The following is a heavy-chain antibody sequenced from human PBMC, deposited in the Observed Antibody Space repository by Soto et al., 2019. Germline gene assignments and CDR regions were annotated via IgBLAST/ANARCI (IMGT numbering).Heavy chain of an antibody. CDR2: IHYSGST. J-gene: IGHJ4*02. D-gene: IGHD3-3*01. CDR3: ARGHYDYWSGSFATIDY. V-gene: IGHV4-59*08. CDR1: SGSISSYY. Sequence: PSETLSLTCTVSSGSISSYYWSWIRQPPGKGLEWIGYIHYSGSTKYNPSLKSRVTISADTSKNQFSLKLSSVTAADTAVYYCARGHYDYWSGSFATIDYWGQGTRVTVPS.